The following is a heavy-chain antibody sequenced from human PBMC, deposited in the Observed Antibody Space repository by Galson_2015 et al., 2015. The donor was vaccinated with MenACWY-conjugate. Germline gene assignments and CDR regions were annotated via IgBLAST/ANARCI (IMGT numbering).Heavy chain of an antibody. V-gene: IGHV5-51*01. CDR1: GSTFTSYW. CDR2: IFPGDSDT. D-gene: IGHD3-22*01. Sequence: QSGAEVKKPGESLKISCKGSGSTFTSYWIGWVRQMPGKGLEWMGIIFPGDSDTRYSPSFQGQVTISADKSISTAYLQWSSLKASDTAMYYCAIGDIYYVTSGYYLWDYWGQGTLVTVSS. CDR3: AIGDIYYVTSGYYLWDY. J-gene: IGHJ4*02.